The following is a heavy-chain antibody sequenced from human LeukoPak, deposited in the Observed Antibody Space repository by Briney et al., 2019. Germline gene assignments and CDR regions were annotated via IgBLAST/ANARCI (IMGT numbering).Heavy chain of an antibody. CDR2: IYTSGST. J-gene: IGHJ4*02. CDR3: ARLCTSCPSPDY. V-gene: IGHV4-59*10. D-gene: IGHD2-2*01. Sequence: SETLSLTCAVYGGSFSGYYWSWIRQPAGKGLEWIGRIYTSGSTNYNPSLKSRVTMSVDTSKNQFSLKLSSVTAADTAVYYCARLCTSCPSPDYWGQGTLVTVSS. CDR1: GGSFSGYY.